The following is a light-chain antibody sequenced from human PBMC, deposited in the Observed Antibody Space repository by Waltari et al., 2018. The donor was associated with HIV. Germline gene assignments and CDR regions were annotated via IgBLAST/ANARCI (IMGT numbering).Light chain of an antibody. CDR1: SPNIGRNT. Sequence: QSVLTQPPSASGTPGQRVTISCSGSSPNIGRNTVNCYHQLPGTAPKLLIYSNNQRPSGVPDRFSGSKSGTSASLAISGLQSEDEADYYCAAWDDSLNGVVFGGGTKLTVL. CDR3: AAWDDSLNGVV. CDR2: SNN. J-gene: IGLJ2*01. V-gene: IGLV1-44*01.